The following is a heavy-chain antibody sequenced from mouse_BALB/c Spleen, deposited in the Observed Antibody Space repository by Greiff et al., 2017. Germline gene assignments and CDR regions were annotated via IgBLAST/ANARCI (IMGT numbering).Heavy chain of an antibody. J-gene: IGHJ4*01. CDR1: GYNFTSYW. CDR3: ARKDYYGNAMDY. CDR2: IYPGSGST. D-gene: IGHD1-1*01. Sequence: QVQLKQPGAELVKPGTSVKLSCKASGYNFTSYWINWVKLRPGQGLEWIGDIYPGSGSTNYNEKFKSKATLTVDTSSSTAYMQLSSLASEDSALYYCARKDYYGNAMDYWGQGTSVTVSS. V-gene: IGHV1-55*01.